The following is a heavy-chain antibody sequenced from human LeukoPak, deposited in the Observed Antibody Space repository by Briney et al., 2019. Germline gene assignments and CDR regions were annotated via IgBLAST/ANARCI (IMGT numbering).Heavy chain of an antibody. V-gene: IGHV4-61*09. CDR1: GGSISSGSYY. Sequence: SQTLSLTCTVSGGSISSGSYYWSWVRQPAGKGLEWIGHIYTSGSTKYNSSLQSRVTISVDTSKNQFSLSLSSVTAADAAVYYCASFPSPFGIFMDVWGKGTTVTVSS. J-gene: IGHJ6*03. D-gene: IGHD3-10*01. CDR2: IYTSGST. CDR3: ASFPSPFGIFMDV.